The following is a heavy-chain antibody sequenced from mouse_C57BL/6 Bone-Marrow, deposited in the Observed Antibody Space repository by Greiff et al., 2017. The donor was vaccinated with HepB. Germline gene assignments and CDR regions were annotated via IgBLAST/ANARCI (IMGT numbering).Heavy chain of an antibody. V-gene: IGHV1-80*01. D-gene: IGHD2-5*01. J-gene: IGHJ4*01. CDR3: ARCSNYFYAMDY. CDR1: GYAFSSYW. Sequence: QVQLQQSGAELVKPGASVKISCKASGYAFSSYWMNWVKQRPGKGLEWIGQIYPGDGDTNYNGKFKGKATLTADKSSSTAYMQLSSLTSEDSAVYFCARCSNYFYAMDYWGQGTSVTVSS. CDR2: IYPGDGDT.